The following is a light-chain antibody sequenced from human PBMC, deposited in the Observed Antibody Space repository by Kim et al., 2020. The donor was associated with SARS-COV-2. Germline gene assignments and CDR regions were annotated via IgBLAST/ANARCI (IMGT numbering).Light chain of an antibody. CDR1: SLRSYY. V-gene: IGLV3-19*01. CDR3: NSRDSSGNHLV. CDR2: GKN. Sequence: ALGQTVRITCPGDSLRSYYASWYQQKPGQAPVLVIYGKNNRPSGIPDRFSGSSSGNTASLTIPGAQAEDEADYYCNSRDSSGNHLVFGGGTKLTVL. J-gene: IGLJ2*01.